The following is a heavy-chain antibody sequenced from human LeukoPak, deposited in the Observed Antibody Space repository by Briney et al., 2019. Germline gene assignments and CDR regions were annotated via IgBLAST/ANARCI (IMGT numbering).Heavy chain of an antibody. CDR1: GGSIRSYY. V-gene: IGHV4-34*01. D-gene: IGHD2-15*01. Sequence: PSETLSLTCTVSGGSIRSYYWSWIRQPPGKGLEWIGEINHSGSTNDNPSLKSRVTMSVDTSKNQFSLNMSSVTAADTAVYYCARSQGPYCFDFWGQGIMVTVSS. CDR3: ARSQGPYCFDF. CDR2: INHSGST. J-gene: IGHJ3*01.